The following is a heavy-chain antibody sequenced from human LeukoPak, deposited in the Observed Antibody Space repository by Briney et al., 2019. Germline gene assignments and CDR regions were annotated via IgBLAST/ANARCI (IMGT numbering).Heavy chain of an antibody. CDR1: GGSISSYY. D-gene: IGHD5-24*01. CDR3: ASSVPEMATTYYFDY. V-gene: IGHV4-59*08. CDR2: IYYSGST. Sequence: SETLSLTCTVSGGSISSYYWSWIRQPPGKGLEWIGYIYYSGSTNYNPSLKSRLTISVDTSKNQFSLKLSSVTAADTAVYYCASSVPEMATTYYFDYWGQGTLVTVSS. J-gene: IGHJ4*02.